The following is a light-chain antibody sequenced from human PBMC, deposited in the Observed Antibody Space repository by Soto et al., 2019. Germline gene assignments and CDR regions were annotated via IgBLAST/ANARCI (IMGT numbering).Light chain of an antibody. J-gene: IGKJ2*02. Sequence: IVLPPSPGTLSLSPGESATLSCRASQSVSRSYLAWYQQKPGQAPRLLIYGASSRATGIPDRFSGSGSGTDFTLTISRLEPEDFAVYYCQQYGSSPCSFGQGTKLEIK. CDR2: GAS. CDR1: QSVSRSY. V-gene: IGKV3-20*01. CDR3: QQYGSSPCS.